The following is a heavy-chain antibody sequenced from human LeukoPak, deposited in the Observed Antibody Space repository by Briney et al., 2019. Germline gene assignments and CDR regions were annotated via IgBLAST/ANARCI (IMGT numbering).Heavy chain of an antibody. D-gene: IGHD3-22*01. Sequence: ASVKVSCKASGYTFTRYGISWVRQAPGQGLEWMGWVSAYNGNTNYAQKLQGRVTMTTDTSTSTAYMELRSLRSDDMAVYYCARTEEYYYDSSAYYQPFDYWGQGTLVTVSS. J-gene: IGHJ4*02. V-gene: IGHV1-18*03. CDR1: GYTFTRYG. CDR3: ARTEEYYYDSSAYYQPFDY. CDR2: VSAYNGNT.